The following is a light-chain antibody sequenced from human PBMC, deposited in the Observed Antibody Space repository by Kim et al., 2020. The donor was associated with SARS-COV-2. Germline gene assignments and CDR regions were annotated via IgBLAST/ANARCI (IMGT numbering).Light chain of an antibody. V-gene: IGLV1-47*01. CDR2: RNN. J-gene: IGLJ1*01. Sequence: GIITSFSAGSSNIRSHNVRGYQQLPRMAPKNLLFRNNQRPSGVLDRFSGSKSGASASLPISGLRSEDEADDFCAAWYDNLTGLYVFGPGTKVTVL. CDR3: AAWYDNLTGLYV. CDR1: SSNIRSHN.